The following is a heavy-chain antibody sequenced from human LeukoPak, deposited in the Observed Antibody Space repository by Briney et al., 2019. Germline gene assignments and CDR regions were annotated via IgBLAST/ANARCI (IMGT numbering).Heavy chain of an antibody. CDR1: GGSFSGYY. CDR2: INHSGST. J-gene: IGHJ5*02. D-gene: IGHD3-9*01. Sequence: SETLSLTCAVYGGSFSGYYWSWIRQPPGKGLEWIGEINHSGSTNYNPSLKSRVTISVDTSKNQFSLKLSSVTAADTAVYYCARDILTGYFSYSWFDPWGQGTLVTVSS. V-gene: IGHV4-34*01. CDR3: ARDILTGYFSYSWFDP.